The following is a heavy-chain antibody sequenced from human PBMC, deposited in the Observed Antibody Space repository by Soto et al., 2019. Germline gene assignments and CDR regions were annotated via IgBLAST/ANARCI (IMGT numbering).Heavy chain of an antibody. V-gene: IGHV1-3*01. CDR1: GYTFTSYA. CDR2: INAGNGNT. J-gene: IGHJ4*02. D-gene: IGHD4-17*01. CDR3: ARGVSDYGDYADY. Sequence: ASVKVSCKASGYTFTSYAMHWVRQAPGQRLEWMGWINAGNGNTKYSQKFQGRVTITRNTSASTAYMELSSLRSEDTAVYYCARGVSDYGDYADYWGQGTLVTVSS.